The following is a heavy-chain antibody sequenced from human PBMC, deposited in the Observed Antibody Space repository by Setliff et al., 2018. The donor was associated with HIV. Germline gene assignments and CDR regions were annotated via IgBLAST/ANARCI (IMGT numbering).Heavy chain of an antibody. J-gene: IGHJ3*01. V-gene: IGHV1-18*01. D-gene: IGHD2-8*01. CDR3: TKGQTWTDVGVFDV. Sequence: ASVKVSCKASGYTFTNNYISWVRQAPGQGLEWMGWISPHNDNTKYDQKFQGRVTMTTDTSTSTAYMELRSLRSDDTAMYYCTKGQTWTDVGVFDVWGQGTMVTVSS. CDR1: GYTFTNNY. CDR2: ISPHNDNT.